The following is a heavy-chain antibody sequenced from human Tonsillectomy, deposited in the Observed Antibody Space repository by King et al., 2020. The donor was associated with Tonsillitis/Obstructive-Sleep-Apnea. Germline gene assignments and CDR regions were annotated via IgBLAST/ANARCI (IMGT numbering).Heavy chain of an antibody. J-gene: IGHJ5*02. V-gene: IGHV4-34*01. Sequence: VQLQQWGAGLLKPSETLSLTCAVYGGSFSGYYWSWIRQPPGKGLEWIGEINHSGSTNYNPSLKSRVTISADTSKNHFSLKLSSVTAADTAVYYCARAPFYCYEILTGYLNWFDPWGQGSLVTVSS. CDR2: INHSGST. CDR1: GGSFSGYY. CDR3: ARAPFYCYEILTGYLNWFDP. D-gene: IGHD3-9*01.